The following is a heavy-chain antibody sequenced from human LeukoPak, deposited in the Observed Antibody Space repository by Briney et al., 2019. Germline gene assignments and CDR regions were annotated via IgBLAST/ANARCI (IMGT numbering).Heavy chain of an antibody. V-gene: IGHV3-23*01. CDR1: GFTFNTYA. J-gene: IGHJ4*02. D-gene: IGHD1-26*01. Sequence: GGSLRLSCVASGFTFNTYAMNWVRQAPGKGLEWVSAISGSGGSTYYADSVKGRFTISRDNSKNTLYLQMNSLRAEDTAVYYCAPNRGVGANYWGQGTLVTVSS. CDR3: APNRGVGANY. CDR2: ISGSGGST.